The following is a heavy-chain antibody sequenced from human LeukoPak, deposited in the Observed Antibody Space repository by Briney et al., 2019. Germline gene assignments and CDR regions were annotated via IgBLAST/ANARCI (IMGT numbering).Heavy chain of an antibody. CDR3: ARAAADPYYYYYMDV. D-gene: IGHD6-13*01. CDR2: ISAYNGNT. V-gene: IGHV1-18*01. CDR1: GYTFTSYG. J-gene: IGHJ6*03. Sequence: GASVKVSFKSSGYTFTSYGISWLRQPPGKGVAWMGWISAYNGNTNYAQKLQGRVTMTTDTSTSTAYMELRSLRSDDTAVYYCARAAADPYYYYYMDVWGKGTTVTVSS.